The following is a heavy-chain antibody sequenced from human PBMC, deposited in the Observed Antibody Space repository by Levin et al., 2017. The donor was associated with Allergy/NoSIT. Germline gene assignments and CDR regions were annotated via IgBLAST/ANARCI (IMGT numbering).Heavy chain of an antibody. D-gene: IGHD1-26*01. CDR2: ISASGATT. J-gene: IGHJ4*02. V-gene: IGHV3-23*01. CDR3: AKRVPSRSPPSFDH. Sequence: QTGGSLRLSCAASGFTFSNYDMNWVRQAPGKGLEWVACISASGATTYFADSVRGRFTISRDNSKNTVDLQMSSLRAEDTALYYCAKRVPSRSPPSFDHWGQGTLVTVSS. CDR1: GFTFSNYD.